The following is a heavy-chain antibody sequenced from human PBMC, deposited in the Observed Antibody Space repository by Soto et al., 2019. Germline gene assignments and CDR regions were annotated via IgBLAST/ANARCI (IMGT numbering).Heavy chain of an antibody. J-gene: IGHJ6*02. D-gene: IGHD6-6*01. CDR2: IYHSGRT. CDR3: ARGVVPDV. Sequence: PSETLSLTCTVSGASIGGSSYYWGWIRQPPGKGLEWIANIYHSGRTHYNPSLKSRLTISVDTSKNHFSLKLTPVTAADTAVYYCARGVVPDVWGQGTTVTVSS. V-gene: IGHV4-39*02. CDR1: GASIGGSSYY.